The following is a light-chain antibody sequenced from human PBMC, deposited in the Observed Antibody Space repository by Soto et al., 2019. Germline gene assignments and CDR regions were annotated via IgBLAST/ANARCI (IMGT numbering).Light chain of an antibody. CDR1: SGDIGSYNR. Sequence: QSALTQPASVSGSPGQSITISCTGTSGDIGSYNRVSWYQQLPGTAPKLLVYRDNQRPSGVPDRFSGSKSGTSASLAISGLRSDDEADYYCAAWDDSLRGVVFGGGTKLTVL. CDR3: AAWDDSLRGVV. V-gene: IGLV1-47*01. CDR2: RDN. J-gene: IGLJ2*01.